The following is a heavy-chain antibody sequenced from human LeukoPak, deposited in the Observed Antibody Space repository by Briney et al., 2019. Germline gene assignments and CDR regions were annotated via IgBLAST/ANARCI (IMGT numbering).Heavy chain of an antibody. Sequence: KPSETLSLTCAVYGGSFSNYYWSWIRQPPGKGLEWIGGITHSGSTNYNPSLKSRVTISVDTSKNQFSLKLSSVTAADTAVYYCARVSSGVYFDYWGQGTLVTVSS. CDR2: ITHSGST. V-gene: IGHV4-34*01. CDR1: GGSFSNYY. D-gene: IGHD2-15*01. J-gene: IGHJ4*02. CDR3: ARVSSGVYFDY.